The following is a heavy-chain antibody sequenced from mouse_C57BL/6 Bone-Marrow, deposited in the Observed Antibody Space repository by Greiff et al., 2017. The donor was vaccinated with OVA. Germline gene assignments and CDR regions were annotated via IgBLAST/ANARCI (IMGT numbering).Heavy chain of an antibody. Sequence: VQLVESGAELVKPGASVKISCKASGYAFSSYWMNWVKQRPGKGLEWIGQIYPGDGDTNYNGKFKGKATLTADKSSSTAYMQLSSLTSEDSAVYFCARSYYSNYGFYYAMDYWGQGTSVTVSS. V-gene: IGHV1-80*01. CDR3: ARSYYSNYGFYYAMDY. J-gene: IGHJ4*01. CDR2: IYPGDGDT. D-gene: IGHD2-5*01. CDR1: GYAFSSYW.